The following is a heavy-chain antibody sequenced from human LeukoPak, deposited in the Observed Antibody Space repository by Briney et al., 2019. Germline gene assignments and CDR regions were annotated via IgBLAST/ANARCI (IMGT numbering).Heavy chain of an antibody. D-gene: IGHD2-2*01. CDR2: ISAYNGNT. V-gene: IGHV1-18*01. CDR3: ARGGIAVLPAARNWFDP. CDR1: GYTFTSYG. J-gene: IGHJ5*02. Sequence: ASVNVSCKASGYTFTSYGISWVRQAPGQGLEWMGWISAYNGNTNYAQKLQGRVTMTTDTSTSTAYMELRSLRSEDTAVYYCARGGIAVLPAARNWFDPWGQGTLVTVSS.